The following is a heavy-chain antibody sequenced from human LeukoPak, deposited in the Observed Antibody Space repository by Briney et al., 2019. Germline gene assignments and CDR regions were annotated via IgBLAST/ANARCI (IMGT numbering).Heavy chain of an antibody. V-gene: IGHV1-18*01. CDR3: ARDLDVATTKGVFDY. D-gene: IGHD5-12*01. CDR1: GYTFTSYA. J-gene: IGHJ4*02. CDR2: ISAYNGNT. Sequence: ASVKVSCKASGYTFTSYAMHWVRQAPGQGLEWMGWISAYNGNTNYAQKLQGRVTMTTDTSTSTAYMELRSLRSDDTAVYYCARDLDVATTKGVFDYWGQGTLVTVSS.